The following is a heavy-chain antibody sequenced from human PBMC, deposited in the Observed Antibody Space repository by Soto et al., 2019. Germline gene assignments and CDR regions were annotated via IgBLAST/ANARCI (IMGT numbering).Heavy chain of an antibody. J-gene: IGHJ6*02. Sequence: ASVKVSCKASGYTFTRYYMHWVRQAPGQGLEWMGWINPNSGGTKYSQKFQGRVTITRDTSASTAYMELSSLRSEDTAVYYCASEDIVVVPAAQGNYYYYYGMDVWGQGTTVTVSS. CDR1: GYTFTRYY. V-gene: IGHV1-2*02. CDR3: ASEDIVVVPAAQGNYYYYYGMDV. D-gene: IGHD2-2*01. CDR2: INPNSGGT.